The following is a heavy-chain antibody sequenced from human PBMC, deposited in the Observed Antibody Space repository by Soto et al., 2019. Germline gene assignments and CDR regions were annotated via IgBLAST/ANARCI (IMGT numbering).Heavy chain of an antibody. CDR1: GFTFSSYA. J-gene: IGHJ6*03. D-gene: IGHD3-3*01. V-gene: IGHV3-64*01. CDR2: ISSNGGSA. Sequence: GGSLRLSCAASGFTFSSYAMHWVRQAPGKGLEYVSAISSNGGSAYYANSVKGRFTISRDNSKNTLYLQMGSLRAEDMAVYYCARDLGGRGAIYYYYYMDVWGKGTTVTVSS. CDR3: ARDLGGRGAIYYYYYMDV.